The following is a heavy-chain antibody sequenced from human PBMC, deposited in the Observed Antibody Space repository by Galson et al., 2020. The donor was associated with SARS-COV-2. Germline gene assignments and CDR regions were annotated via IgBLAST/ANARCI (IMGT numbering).Heavy chain of an antibody. D-gene: IGHD3-22*01. CDR1: GGSISSGGYY. J-gene: IGHJ3*02. V-gene: IGHV4-31*03. Sequence: SETLSLTCTVSGGSISSGGYYWSWIRQHPGKGLEWIGYIYYSGSTYYNPSLKSRVTISVDTSKNQFSLKLSPVTAADTAVYYCARMITMIVVNAIDIWGQGTMVTVSS. CDR2: IYYSGST. CDR3: ARMITMIVVNAIDI.